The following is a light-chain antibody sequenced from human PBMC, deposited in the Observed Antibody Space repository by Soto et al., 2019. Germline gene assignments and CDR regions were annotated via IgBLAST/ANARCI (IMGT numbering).Light chain of an antibody. Sequence: DIQMTQSPSTLSASVGDRVTITCRASQSISSWLAWYQQKPGKAPKLLIYDASSLESGVPSRFSGSGSGTEFTLTISSLRPDDFATYYCQQYNSYSWTFCQGTKVDIK. J-gene: IGKJ1*01. V-gene: IGKV1-5*01. CDR3: QQYNSYSWT. CDR2: DAS. CDR1: QSISSW.